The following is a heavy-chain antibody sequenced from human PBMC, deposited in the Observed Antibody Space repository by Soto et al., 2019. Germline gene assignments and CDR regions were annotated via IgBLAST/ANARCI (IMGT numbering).Heavy chain of an antibody. J-gene: IGHJ4*02. V-gene: IGHV1-2*02. CDR1: GYTFTGYY. Sequence: GASVKVSCKASGYTFTGYYMHWVRQAPGQGLEWMGWINPNSGGTNYAQKFQGGVTMTRDTSISTAYMELSRLRSDDTAVYYCARPEYYYDSSGYDYWGQGTLVTVSS. CDR2: INPNSGGT. D-gene: IGHD3-22*01. CDR3: ARPEYYYDSSGYDY.